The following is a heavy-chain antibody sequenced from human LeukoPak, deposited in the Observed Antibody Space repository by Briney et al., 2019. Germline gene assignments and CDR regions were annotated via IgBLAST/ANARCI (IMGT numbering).Heavy chain of an antibody. D-gene: IGHD3-22*01. V-gene: IGHV3-7*04. CDR1: GFTLGTYW. CDR2: IKEEGSER. J-gene: IGHJ4*02. Sequence: GGSLRLSCAASGFTLGTYWMSWVRQAPGKGLEWVANIKEEGSERYNVDSVKGRFTISRDNAKNSLYLQMNSLRAEDTAVYYCVRGYDSTGYYGDDFWGQGTLVTVSS. CDR3: VRGYDSTGYYGDDF.